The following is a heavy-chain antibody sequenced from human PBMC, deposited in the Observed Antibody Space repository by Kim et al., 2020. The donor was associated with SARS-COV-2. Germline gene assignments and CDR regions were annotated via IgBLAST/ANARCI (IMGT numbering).Heavy chain of an antibody. J-gene: IGHJ4*02. CDR1: GFTFSSYG. V-gene: IGHV3-30*18. CDR3: AKEGVGEWEPDHYFDY. CDR2: ISYDGSNK. Sequence: GGSLRLSCAASGFTFSSYGMHWVRQAPGKGLEWVAVISYDGSNKYYADSVKGRFTISRDNSKNTLYLQMNSLRAEDTAVYYCAKEGVGEWEPDHYFDYWGQGTLVTVSS. D-gene: IGHD1-26*01.